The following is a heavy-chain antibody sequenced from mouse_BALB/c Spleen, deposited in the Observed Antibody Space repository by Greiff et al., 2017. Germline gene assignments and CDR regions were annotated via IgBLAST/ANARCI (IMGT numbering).Heavy chain of an antibody. D-gene: IGHD2-2*01. CDR2: IYPGDGDT. CDR3: ARLGNYGSGY. V-gene: IGHV1-80*01. J-gene: IGHJ4*01. CDR1: GYAFSSYW. Sequence: QVQLQQSGAELVRPGSSVKISCKASGYAFSSYWMNWVKQRPGQGLEWIGQIYPGDGDTNYNGKFKGKATLTADKSSSTAYMQLSSLTSEDSAVYFCARLGNYGSGYWGQGTSVTVSS.